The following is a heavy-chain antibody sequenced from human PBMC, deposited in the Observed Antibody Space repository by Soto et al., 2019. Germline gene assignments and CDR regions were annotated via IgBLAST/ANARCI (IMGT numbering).Heavy chain of an antibody. Sequence: QLQLQESGPGLVKPSETLSLTCTVSSGSITSSTYYWGWIRQPPGKGLEWIGNIYSSGSTYYNPSLKSRVTISLDTSKTQLSLELTSVTAEDTAVYYCGNQAYVGNWYYFAYWGQGTLVTVPA. V-gene: IGHV4-39*01. J-gene: IGHJ4*02. D-gene: IGHD1-20*01. CDR2: IYSSGST. CDR3: GNQAYVGNWYYFAY. CDR1: SGSITSSTYY.